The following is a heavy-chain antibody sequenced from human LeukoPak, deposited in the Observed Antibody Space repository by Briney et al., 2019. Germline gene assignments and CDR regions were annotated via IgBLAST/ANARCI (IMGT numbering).Heavy chain of an antibody. Sequence: GGSLRLSCAASRFDFNAYEMNWVRQAPGKGLEWVSYFAGSDTTTYYADSVKGRFTISRDNAKNSLYLQMNSLRAEDTALYYCATLGYHLDSWGQGTLVTVSS. CDR1: RFDFNAYE. D-gene: IGHD3-22*01. CDR3: ATLGYHLDS. V-gene: IGHV3-48*03. J-gene: IGHJ4*02. CDR2: FAGSDTTT.